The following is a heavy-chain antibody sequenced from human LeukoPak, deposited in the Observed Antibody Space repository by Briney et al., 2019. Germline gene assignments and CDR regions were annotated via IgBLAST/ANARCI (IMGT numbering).Heavy chain of an antibody. Sequence: GGSLRLSCAASGFTFSSYAMHWVRQAPGKGLEWVAVISYDGSNKYYADSVKGRFTISRGNSKNTLYLQMNSLRAEDTAVYYCARGYDYGYWGQGTLVTVSS. CDR3: ARGYDYGY. D-gene: IGHD5-12*01. CDR1: GFTFSSYA. V-gene: IGHV3-30*04. J-gene: IGHJ4*02. CDR2: ISYDGSNK.